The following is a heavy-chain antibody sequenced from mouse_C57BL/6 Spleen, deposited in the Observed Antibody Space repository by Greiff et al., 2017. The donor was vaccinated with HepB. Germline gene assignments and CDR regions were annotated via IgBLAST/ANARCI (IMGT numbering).Heavy chain of an antibody. Sequence: EVKLMESGPVLVKPGASVKMSCKASGYTFTDYYMNWVKQSHGKSLEWIGVINPYNGGTSYNQKFKGQATLTVDKSSSTASMELNSLTSEDSAVYYCARWDYAFYYAMDYWGQGTSVTVSS. V-gene: IGHV1-19*01. CDR3: ARWDYAFYYAMDY. CDR2: INPYNGGT. J-gene: IGHJ4*01. CDR1: GYTFTDYY. D-gene: IGHD2-4*01.